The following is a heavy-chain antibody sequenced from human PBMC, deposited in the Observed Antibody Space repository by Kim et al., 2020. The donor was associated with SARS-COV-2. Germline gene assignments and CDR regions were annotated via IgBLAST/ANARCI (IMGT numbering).Heavy chain of an antibody. CDR3: ARRGLFGSGSRAMDV. CDR1: GFTFSSYW. V-gene: IGHV3-7*01. CDR2: MKQDGSEK. D-gene: IGHD3-10*01. J-gene: IGHJ6*02. Sequence: GGSLRLSCAASGFTFSSYWMSWVRQAPGKGLEWVANMKQDGSEKYYVDSVKGRFTMSRDNAKNSLYLQMNSLRAEDTAVYYCARRGLFGSGSRAMDVWGQGTTVTVSS.